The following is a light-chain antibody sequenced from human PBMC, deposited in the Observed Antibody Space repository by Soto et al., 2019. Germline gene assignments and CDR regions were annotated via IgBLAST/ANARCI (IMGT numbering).Light chain of an antibody. J-gene: IGKJ3*01. Sequence: DIQMTQSPSSLSASVGDRVTITCQASQDISNYVNWYQQKPGKAPKLLIYDASNVETGVPSRFSGSGSETEFTVTISRLQPEDLALYYCQQYDNLPPFTFGPGTKVDIK. V-gene: IGKV1-33*01. CDR2: DAS. CDR1: QDISNY. CDR3: QQYDNLPPFT.